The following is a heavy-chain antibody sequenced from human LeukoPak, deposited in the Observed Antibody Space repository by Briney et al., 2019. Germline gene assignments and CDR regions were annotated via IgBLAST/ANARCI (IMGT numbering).Heavy chain of an antibody. CDR3: ARGMIVVVTNDAFDI. CDR1: GESFSGYY. D-gene: IGHD2-21*02. V-gene: IGHV4-34*01. Sequence: SETLSLTCAVYGESFSGYYWSWIRQPPGKGLEWIGEINHSGSTNYNPSLKSRVTISVDTSKNQFSLKLSSVTAADTAVYYCARGMIVVVTNDAFDIWGQGTMVTVSS. CDR2: INHSGST. J-gene: IGHJ3*02.